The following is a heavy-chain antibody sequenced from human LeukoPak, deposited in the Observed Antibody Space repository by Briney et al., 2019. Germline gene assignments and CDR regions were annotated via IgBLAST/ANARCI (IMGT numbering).Heavy chain of an antibody. Sequence: ASVKVSCKASGYTFTGYYMHWVRQAPGQGLEWMGWINPNSGGTNYAQKFQGWVTMTRDTSISTAYMELSRLRSDDTAVYCCAMLDTAMGTDYWGQGTLVTVSS. D-gene: IGHD5-18*01. J-gene: IGHJ4*02. V-gene: IGHV1-2*04. CDR3: AMLDTAMGTDY. CDR1: GYTFTGYY. CDR2: INPNSGGT.